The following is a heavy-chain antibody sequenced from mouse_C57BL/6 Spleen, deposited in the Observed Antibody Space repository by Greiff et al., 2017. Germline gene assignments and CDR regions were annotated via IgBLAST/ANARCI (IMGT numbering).Heavy chain of an antibody. J-gene: IGHJ1*03. CDR3: ARKAEGYFDV. Sequence: QVHVKQPGAELVRPGSSVKLSCKASGYTFTSYWMDWVKQRPGQGLEWIGNIYPSDSETHYNQKFKDKATLTVDKSSSTAYMQLSSLTSEDSAVYYCARKAEGYFDVWGTGTTVTVSS. CDR1: GYTFTSYW. CDR2: IYPSDSET. V-gene: IGHV1-61*01.